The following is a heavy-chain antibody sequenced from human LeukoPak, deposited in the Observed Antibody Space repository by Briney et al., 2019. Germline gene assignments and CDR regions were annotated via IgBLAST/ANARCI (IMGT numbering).Heavy chain of an antibody. CDR2: IWYDGSNK. D-gene: IGHD2-2*01. CDR1: GFTFSSYG. CDR3: ARDFPSRYCCSTSCHTYFDY. V-gene: IGHV3-33*01. J-gene: IGHJ4*02. Sequence: GGSLRLSCAASGFTFSSYGMHWVRQAPGKGLEWVAVIWYDGSNKYYADSVKGRFTISRDNSKNTLYLQMNSLRAEDTAVYYCARDFPSRYCCSTSCHTYFDYWGQGTLVTVSS.